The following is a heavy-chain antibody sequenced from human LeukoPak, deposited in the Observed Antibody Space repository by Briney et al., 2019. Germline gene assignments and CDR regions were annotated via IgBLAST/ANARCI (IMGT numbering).Heavy chain of an antibody. CDR2: IWYDGSNK. D-gene: IGHD5-24*01. CDR1: GFTFNNYG. Sequence: GGSLRLSCAASGFTFNNYGMHWVRQAPGKGLEWVAVIWYDGSNKYYADSVKGRFTISRDNSKNTLYLQMNSLRAEDTAVYYCARDVDGYNIFDYWGQGTLVTVSS. J-gene: IGHJ4*02. V-gene: IGHV3-33*08. CDR3: ARDVDGYNIFDY.